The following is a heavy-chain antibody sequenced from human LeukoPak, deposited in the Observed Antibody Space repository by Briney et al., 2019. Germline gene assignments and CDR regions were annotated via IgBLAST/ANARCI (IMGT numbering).Heavy chain of an antibody. V-gene: IGHV1-3*01. CDR3: ARVPLRYFDWLPFDY. CDR1: GYTFTSYA. CDR2: INAGNGNT. D-gene: IGHD3-9*01. J-gene: IGHJ4*02. Sequence: ASVTVSCKASGYTFTSYAMHWVRQAPGQRLEWMGWINAGNGNTKYSQKFQGRVTITRDTSASTAYMELSSLRSEDTAVYYCARVPLRYFDWLPFDYWGQGTLVTVSS.